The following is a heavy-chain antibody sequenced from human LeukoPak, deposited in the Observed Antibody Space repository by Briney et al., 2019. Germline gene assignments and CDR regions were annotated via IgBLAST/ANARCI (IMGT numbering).Heavy chain of an antibody. J-gene: IGHJ4*02. CDR3: AKGRSIAVVKNPVDY. V-gene: IGHV3-23*01. CDR1: GFTFSDYA. D-gene: IGHD6-6*01. CDR2: ISGSGGST. Sequence: LAGGSLRLSCVASGFTFSDYAMSWVRQTPGKGLEWVSFISGSGGSTYYADSVKGRFTISRDNAKNTLYLQMNSLRAEDTAVYYCAKGRSIAVVKNPVDYWGQGTLVTVSS.